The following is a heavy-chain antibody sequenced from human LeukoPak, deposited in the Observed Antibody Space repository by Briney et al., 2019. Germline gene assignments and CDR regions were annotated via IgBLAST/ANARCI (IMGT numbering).Heavy chain of an antibody. CDR3: ARHYYGAGSYYLGY. CDR1: GYTFTSYG. D-gene: IGHD3-10*01. J-gene: IGHJ4*02. V-gene: IGHV1-18*04. Sequence: ASVKVSFKASGYTFTSYGISWVRQAPGQGLEWMGWISTYNGNTNYAQRLQGRVTMTTGTSTSTAYMELRSLRSDDTAMYYCARHYYGAGSYYLGYWGQGTLVTVSS. CDR2: ISTYNGNT.